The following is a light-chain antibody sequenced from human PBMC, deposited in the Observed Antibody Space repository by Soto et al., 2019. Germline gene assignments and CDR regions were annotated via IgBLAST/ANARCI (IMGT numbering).Light chain of an antibody. J-gene: IGKJ1*01. V-gene: IGKV1-39*01. CDR3: QQTYNPPWT. CDR1: QTITRY. Sequence: DIQMTQSPSSLSASVGDRVTITCRASQTITRYLNWYQQKPGKAPKLLIYGASTLQSGVTSRFTGSGSGTDFTLIISSLQPEDFATYFCQQTYNPPWTFGLGTTVEIK. CDR2: GAS.